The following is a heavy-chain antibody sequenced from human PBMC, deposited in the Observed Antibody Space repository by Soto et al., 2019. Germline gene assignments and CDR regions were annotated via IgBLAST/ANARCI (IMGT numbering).Heavy chain of an antibody. CDR3: TRLQEPVSSSSSFDY. V-gene: IGHV3-73*02. D-gene: IGHD2-2*01. J-gene: IGHJ4*02. Sequence: EVQLVESGGGLVQPGGSLKLSCAASGFTFSGSGIHWVRQASGKGLEWVGRIKTAATNYATAYAASVNGRFTISRDDSKNTAYLQMNNLKTEDTAIYYCTRLQEPVSSSSSFDYWGQGTLVTVSS. CDR1: GFTFSGSG. CDR2: IKTAATNYAT.